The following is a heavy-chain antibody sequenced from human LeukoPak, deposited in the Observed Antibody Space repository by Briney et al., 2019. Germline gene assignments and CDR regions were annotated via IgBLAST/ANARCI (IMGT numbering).Heavy chain of an antibody. CDR1: GYTFTSYG. V-gene: IGHV1-18*01. CDR3: ARLGNYYDSSGYYSNDY. J-gene: IGHJ4*02. Sequence: ASVKVSCKASGYTFTSYGISWVRQAPGQGLEWMGWISAYNGNTNYAQKLQGRVTMTTDTSTSTAYMELRSLRSDDTAVYYCARLGNYYDSSGYYSNDYWGQGTPVTVSS. CDR2: ISAYNGNT. D-gene: IGHD3-22*01.